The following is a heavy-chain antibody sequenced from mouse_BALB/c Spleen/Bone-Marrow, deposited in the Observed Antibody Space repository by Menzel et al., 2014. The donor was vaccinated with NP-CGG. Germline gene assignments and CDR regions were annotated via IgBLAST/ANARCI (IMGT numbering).Heavy chain of an antibody. CDR1: EFSLTTYG. Sequence: QVQLKESGPGLVAPSQSLPITCTVSEFSLTTYGVHWVRQPPGRGLEWLGVIWAGGITNYNSTLTSRLSISKDSSKGQVFLKMNSLQTDDTAMYYCARGLRLRDYFDYWGQGTTLTVSS. D-gene: IGHD1-2*01. CDR3: ARGLRLRDYFDY. J-gene: IGHJ2*01. V-gene: IGHV2-9*02. CDR2: IWAGGIT.